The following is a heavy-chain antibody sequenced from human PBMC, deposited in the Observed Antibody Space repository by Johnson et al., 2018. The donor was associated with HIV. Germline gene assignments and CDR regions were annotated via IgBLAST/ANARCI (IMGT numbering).Heavy chain of an antibody. CDR2: INSDGRST. CDR1: GFIFSSYW. Sequence: VQLVESGGGLVQPGGSLRLSCAASGFIFSSYWMHWVRQAPGKGLVWVSRINSDGRSTSYADSVKGRFIISRDNAKNTVYLQMNSLRVEDTAVYYCARAGYSSAGAPGGAFESWGQGRMVTVSS. D-gene: IGHD5-24*01. J-gene: IGHJ3*02. CDR3: ARAGYSSAGAPGGAFES. V-gene: IGHV3-74*01.